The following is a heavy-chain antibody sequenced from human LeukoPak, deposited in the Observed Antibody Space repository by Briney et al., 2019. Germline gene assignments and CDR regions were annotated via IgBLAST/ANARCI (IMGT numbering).Heavy chain of an antibody. J-gene: IGHJ4*02. CDR1: GGSISSSSYY. Sequence: SETLSLTCTVSGGSISSSSYYWGWIRQLPGKGLEWIGSFYYSGSTYYNPSLKSRVTISVDTSKNQFSLKLSSVTAAGTAVYYCARDDTRGPDYWGQGTLVTVSS. D-gene: IGHD3-10*01. CDR2: FYYSGST. V-gene: IGHV4-39*02. CDR3: ARDDTRGPDY.